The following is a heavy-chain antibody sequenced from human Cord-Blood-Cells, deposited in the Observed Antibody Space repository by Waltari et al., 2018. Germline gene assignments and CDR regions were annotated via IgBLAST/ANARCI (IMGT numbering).Heavy chain of an antibody. V-gene: IGHV1-69*10. Sequence: QVQLVQSGAEVKKPGSSVKVSCKASGGTFSSSAISWVRQAPGQGLEWMGGIIPILGIANYAQKFQGRVTITADKSTSTAYMELSSLRSEDTAVYYCARAVERDYDSSGYYYVEAFDIWGQGTMVTVSS. CDR3: ARAVERDYDSSGYYYVEAFDI. CDR2: IIPILGIA. J-gene: IGHJ3*02. CDR1: GGTFSSSA. D-gene: IGHD3-22*01.